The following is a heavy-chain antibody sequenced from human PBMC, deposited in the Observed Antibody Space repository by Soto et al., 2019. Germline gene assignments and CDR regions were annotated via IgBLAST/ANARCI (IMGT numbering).Heavy chain of an antibody. V-gene: IGHV3-48*02. D-gene: IGHD3-16*02. CDR3: ARIYRRDGNKYADY. CDR1: EFTFSSFN. Sequence: EVQLVESGGGLVQPGESLRLSCAASEFTFSSFNMHWVRQAPGKGLEWVSYISASSTTVYYGDSVKGRFTISRDNAKNSLYLQMNSLRDEDTAVYYSARIYRRDGNKYADYWGQGTLVTVSS. CDR2: ISASSTTV. J-gene: IGHJ4*02.